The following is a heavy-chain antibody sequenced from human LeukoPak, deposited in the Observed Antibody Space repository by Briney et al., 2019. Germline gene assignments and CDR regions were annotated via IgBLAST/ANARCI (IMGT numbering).Heavy chain of an antibody. CDR2: ISSSSSYI. Sequence: PGGSLRLSCAASGFTFSSYSMNWVRQAPGKGLEWVSSISSSSSYIYYADSVKGRFTISRDNAKNSLYLQMNSLRAEDTAVYYCARDANGIAAAGTGDFDYWGQGTLVTVSS. V-gene: IGHV3-21*01. J-gene: IGHJ4*02. CDR3: ARDANGIAAAGTGDFDY. D-gene: IGHD6-13*01. CDR1: GFTFSSYS.